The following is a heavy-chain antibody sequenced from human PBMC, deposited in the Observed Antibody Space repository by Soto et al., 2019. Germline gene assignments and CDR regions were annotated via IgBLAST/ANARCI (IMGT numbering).Heavy chain of an antibody. CDR2: ISGTSGST. J-gene: IGHJ4*02. Sequence: EVQLLESGGGLVQPGGSLRLSCAASGFTFTGYAMIWVRQAPGKGLQWVSGISGTSGSTGYADSVKGRFTISRDNSKNTLYLQMHSLRAEDTAVYYCARRAHYGGNSERQIDYWGQGTLVTVSS. V-gene: IGHV3-23*01. CDR3: ARRAHYGGNSERQIDY. CDR1: GFTFTGYA. D-gene: IGHD4-17*01.